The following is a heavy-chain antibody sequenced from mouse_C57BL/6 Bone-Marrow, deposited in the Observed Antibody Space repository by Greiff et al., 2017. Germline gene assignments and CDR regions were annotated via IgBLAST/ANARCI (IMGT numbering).Heavy chain of an antibody. CDR3: TTGYDYDRAWFAY. CDR1: GFNIKDDY. Sequence: VQLKESGAELVRPGASVKLSCTASGFNIKDDYMHWVKQRPEQGLEWIGWIDPENGDTEYASKFQGKATITADTSSNTAYLQRSSLTSEYTSVYYCTTGYDYDRAWFAYWCQGTLVTVSA. V-gene: IGHV14-4*01. D-gene: IGHD2-4*01. CDR2: IDPENGDT. J-gene: IGHJ3*01.